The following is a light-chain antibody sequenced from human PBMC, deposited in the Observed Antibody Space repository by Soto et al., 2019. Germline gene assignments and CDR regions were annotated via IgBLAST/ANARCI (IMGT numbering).Light chain of an antibody. CDR2: SAS. V-gene: IGKV1-39*01. CDR1: QDNFSF. Sequence: DIQMTQSPSSLSASVGDRVTITCRASQDNFSFLNWYQQKPGKAPRLLIYSASTLQTGVPSRFSGGGSGTDFTLTISSLQPEDVATYYCQQSSTTLRTFGRGTKVEI. CDR3: QQSSTTLRT. J-gene: IGKJ1*01.